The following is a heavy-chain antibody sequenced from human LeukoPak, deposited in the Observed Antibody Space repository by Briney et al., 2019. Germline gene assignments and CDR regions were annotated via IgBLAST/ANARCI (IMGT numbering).Heavy chain of an antibody. V-gene: IGHV3-21*01. J-gene: IGHJ3*02. CDR1: GFTFSSYS. D-gene: IGHD3-10*01. CDR3: ARETPPTMVRGVHAFDI. Sequence: GGSLRLSRAASGFTFSSYSMNWVRQAPGKGLEWVSSISSSSSYIYYADSVKGRFTISRDNAKNSLYLQMNSLRAEDTAVYYCARETPPTMVRGVHAFDIWGQGTMVTVSS. CDR2: ISSSSSYI.